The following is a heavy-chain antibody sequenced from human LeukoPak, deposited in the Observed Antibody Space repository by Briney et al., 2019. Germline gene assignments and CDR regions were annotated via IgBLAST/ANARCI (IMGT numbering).Heavy chain of an antibody. CDR2: IYHSGST. CDR3: ARPNYYDSSGYFGGWFDP. V-gene: IGHV4-4*02. J-gene: IGHJ5*02. Sequence: SETLSLTCAVSGGSISSSNWWSWVRQPPGKGLEWIGEIYHSGSTNYNPSLKSRVTISVDKSKNQFSLKLSSVTAADTAVYYCARPNYYDSSGYFGGWFDPWGQGTLVTVSS. D-gene: IGHD3-22*01. CDR1: GGSISSSNW.